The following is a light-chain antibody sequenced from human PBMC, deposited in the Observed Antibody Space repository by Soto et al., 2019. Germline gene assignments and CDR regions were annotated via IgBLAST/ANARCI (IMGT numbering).Light chain of an antibody. J-gene: IGKJ4*01. CDR1: QDINNY. CDR2: AAS. Sequence: IQMTQSPSAMSASIGDRVTITCRASQDINNYFAWFQQKPGKVPKRLIYAASSLQSGVPSRFSGSGSGTDFTLTISSLQAEDVAVYYCQQYYATLTFGGGTKVDIK. CDR3: QQYYATLT. V-gene: IGKV1-17*03.